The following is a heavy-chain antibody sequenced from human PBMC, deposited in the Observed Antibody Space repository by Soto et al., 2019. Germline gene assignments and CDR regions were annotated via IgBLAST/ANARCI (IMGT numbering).Heavy chain of an antibody. D-gene: IGHD3-10*01. CDR3: ARAGGVRGVIIHSWFDP. CDR2: IYYSGST. V-gene: IGHV4-39*01. CDR1: GASIYSSSYS. Sequence: SETLSLTCTVSGASIYSSSYSWGWIRQPPGKGLEWIGSIYYSGSTYYNPSLKSRVTISVDTSKNQFSLKLSSVTAADTAVYYCARAGGVRGVIIHSWFDPWGQGTLVTVSS. J-gene: IGHJ5*02.